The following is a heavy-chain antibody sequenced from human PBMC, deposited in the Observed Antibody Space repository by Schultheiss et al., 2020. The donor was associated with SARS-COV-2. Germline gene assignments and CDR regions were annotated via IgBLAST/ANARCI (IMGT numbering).Heavy chain of an antibody. Sequence: ASVKVSCKASGYTFTGYYMHWVRQAPGQGLEWMGWINPNSGGTNYAQKFQGWVTMTRDTSISTAYMELSRLRSDDTAVYYCARANRGSSSGFDYWGQGTLVTVSS. J-gene: IGHJ4*02. V-gene: IGHV1-2*04. CDR3: ARANRGSSSGFDY. CDR2: INPNSGGT. CDR1: GYTFTGYY. D-gene: IGHD6-6*01.